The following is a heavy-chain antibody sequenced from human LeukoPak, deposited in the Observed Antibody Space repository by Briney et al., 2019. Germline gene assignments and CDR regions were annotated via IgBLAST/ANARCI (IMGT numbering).Heavy chain of an antibody. CDR2: ISSSSSTI. D-gene: IGHD3-16*01. J-gene: IGHJ4*02. CDR1: GFTFSSYS. CDR3: ARDYDYVWGSYGAY. V-gene: IGHV3-48*01. Sequence: PGGSLRLSCAASGFTFSSYSMNWVRQAPGKGLEWVSYISSSSSTIYYADSVKGRFTISRDNAKNSLYLQMNSLRAEDTAVYYCARDYDYVWGSYGAYWGQGTLVTVSS.